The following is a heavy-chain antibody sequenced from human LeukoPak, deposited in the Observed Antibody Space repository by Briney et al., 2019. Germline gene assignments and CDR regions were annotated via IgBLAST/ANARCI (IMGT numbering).Heavy chain of an antibody. CDR3: AREGYYDSSGYLLY. CDR2: IIPILGIA. CDR1: GGTFSSYA. D-gene: IGHD3-22*01. J-gene: IGHJ4*02. V-gene: IGHV1-69*04. Sequence: ASVKVSCKASGGTFSSYAISWVRQAPGQGLEWMGRIIPILGIANYAQKFQGRVTITADKSTSTAYMELSSLRSEDTAVCYCAREGYYDSSGYLLYWGQGTLVTVSS.